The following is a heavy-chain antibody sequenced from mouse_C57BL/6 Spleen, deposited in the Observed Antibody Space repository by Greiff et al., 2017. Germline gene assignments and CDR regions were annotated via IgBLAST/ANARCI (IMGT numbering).Heavy chain of an antibody. V-gene: IGHV5-17*01. Sequence: EVMLVESGGGLVKPGGSLKLSCAASGFTFSDYGMHWVRQAPEKGLEWVAYISSGSSTNNYADTVKGRFTISRDNAKNTLFLQMTSLRSEDTAMYYCARDYSNWYFDVWGTGTTVTVSS. CDR3: ARDYSNWYFDV. CDR2: ISSGSSTN. J-gene: IGHJ1*03. CDR1: GFTFSDYG. D-gene: IGHD2-5*01.